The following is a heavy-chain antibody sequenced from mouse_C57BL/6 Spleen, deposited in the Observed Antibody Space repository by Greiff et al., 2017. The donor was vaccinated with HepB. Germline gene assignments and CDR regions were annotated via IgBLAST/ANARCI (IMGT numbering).Heavy chain of an antibody. J-gene: IGHJ2*01. CDR1: GYTFTSYW. Sequence: VQLQQPGAELVKPGASVKLSCKASGYTFTSYWMQWVKQRPGQGLEWIGEIDPSDSYTNYNQKFKGKATLTVDTSSSTAYMQLSSLTSEDSAVYYCARRDYYGSSLDYWGQGTTLTVSS. D-gene: IGHD1-1*01. CDR3: ARRDYYGSSLDY. V-gene: IGHV1-50*01. CDR2: IDPSDSYT.